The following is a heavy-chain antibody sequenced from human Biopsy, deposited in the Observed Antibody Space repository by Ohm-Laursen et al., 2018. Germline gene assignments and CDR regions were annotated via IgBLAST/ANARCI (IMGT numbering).Heavy chain of an antibody. Sequence: ASVKVSCKASGYSFTKYYINWVRQAPGQGLEWVGIINPTGGTASYAEKFQGRVTLTRDTSTDTVYLELSSLISEDTALYYCARDETGSSVFGPYYYGMDVWGQGTTVTVSS. D-gene: IGHD3-9*01. V-gene: IGHV1-46*01. CDR2: INPTGGTA. CDR3: ARDETGSSVFGPYYYGMDV. J-gene: IGHJ6*02. CDR1: GYSFTKYY.